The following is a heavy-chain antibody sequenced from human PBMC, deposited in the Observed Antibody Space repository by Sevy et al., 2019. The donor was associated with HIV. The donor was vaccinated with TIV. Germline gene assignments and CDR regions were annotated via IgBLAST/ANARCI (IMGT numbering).Heavy chain of an antibody. CDR3: AKDRFAGTSRTQFDC. CDR2: ISWNTGSM. Sequence: GGSLRLSCAASGFTFDDYAMHWVRQVPGKGLEWVSGISWNTGSMVYADSVKGRFTISRDNAQNSLYLQMNSLRAEDTAWYYCAKDRFAGTSRTQFDCWGQGTLVTVSS. CDR1: GFTFDDYA. J-gene: IGHJ4*02. V-gene: IGHV3-9*01. D-gene: IGHD6-13*01.